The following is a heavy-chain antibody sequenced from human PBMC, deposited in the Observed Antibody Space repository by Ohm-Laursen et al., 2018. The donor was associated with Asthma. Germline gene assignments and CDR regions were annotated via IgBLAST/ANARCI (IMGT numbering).Heavy chain of an antibody. J-gene: IGHJ6*02. CDR2: ISGSGGRT. V-gene: IGHV3-23*01. D-gene: IGHD3/OR15-3a*01. CDR1: GSTFSNQA. Sequence: SLRLSCAAPGSTFSNQAMSWVRQAPGKGLEWVSAISGSGGRTYYADSVKGRFTISRDNSKNTLYLLLNSLRADDTAVYYCATWTGNYPLDVWGQGTKVTVSS. CDR3: ATWTGNYPLDV.